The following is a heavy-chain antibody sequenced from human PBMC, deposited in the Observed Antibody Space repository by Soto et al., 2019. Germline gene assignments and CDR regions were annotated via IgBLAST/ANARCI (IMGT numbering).Heavy chain of an antibody. CDR3: ARDSLHPHCSSTSCYTRWFDP. CDR1: GGTFSSYA. V-gene: IGHV1-69*01. D-gene: IGHD2-2*02. Sequence: QVQLVQSGAEVKKPGSSVKVSCKASGGTFSSYAISWVRQAPGQGLEWMGGIIPIFGTANYAQKFQGRVTITADESTSTAYMELSSLRSEDTAMYYCARDSLHPHCSSTSCYTRWFDPWGQGTLVTVSS. CDR2: IIPIFGTA. J-gene: IGHJ5*02.